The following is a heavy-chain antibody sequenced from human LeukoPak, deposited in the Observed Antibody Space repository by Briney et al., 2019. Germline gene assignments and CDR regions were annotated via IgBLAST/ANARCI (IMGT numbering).Heavy chain of an antibody. D-gene: IGHD3-9*01. J-gene: IGHJ4*02. CDR1: GGSISSSSYY. Sequence: PSETLSLTCTVSGGSISSSSYYWGWIRQPPGKGLERIGSIYYSGSTYYNPSLKSRVTISVDTSKNQFSLKLSSVTAADTAVYYCARRSYDILTGYYSFDYWGQGTLVTVSS. CDR2: IYYSGST. V-gene: IGHV4-39*01. CDR3: ARRSYDILTGYYSFDY.